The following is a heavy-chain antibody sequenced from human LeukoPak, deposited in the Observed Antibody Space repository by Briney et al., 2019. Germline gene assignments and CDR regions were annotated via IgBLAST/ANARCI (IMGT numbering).Heavy chain of an antibody. CDR1: GESFNGYY. CDR2: INNIGHT. D-gene: IGHD3-16*01. CDR3: ARGEGNDYVWGSFYYYLDV. V-gene: IGHV4-34*01. Sequence: PSETLSLTCGVNGESFNGYYWTWIRQSPEKGLEWIGEINNIGHTNYNPSLKSRVTISLDTSQKQFSLKVSSVTAADTAVYYCARGEGNDYVWGSFYYYLDVWGKGTTVIVS. J-gene: IGHJ6*03.